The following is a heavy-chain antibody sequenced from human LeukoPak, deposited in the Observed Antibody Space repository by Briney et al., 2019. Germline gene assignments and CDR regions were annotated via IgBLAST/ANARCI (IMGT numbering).Heavy chain of an antibody. CDR1: GFIVSSNY. CDR3: ARDKSAGADTGSSFYY. D-gene: IGHD1-26*01. J-gene: IGHJ4*02. CDR2: IYSDGST. V-gene: IGHV3-53*01. Sequence: GGSLRLSCAASGFIVSSNYMSWVRQAPGKGLEWVSIIYSDGSTYYADSVKGRFTISRDNFKNILYFDMNSLRVEDTAVYYCARDKSAGADTGSSFYYWGQGALVTVSS.